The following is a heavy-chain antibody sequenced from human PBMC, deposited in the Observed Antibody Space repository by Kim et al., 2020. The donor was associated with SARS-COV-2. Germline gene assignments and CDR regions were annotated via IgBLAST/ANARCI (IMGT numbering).Heavy chain of an antibody. Sequence: TYGADSWKGLLTISRDNSKNTLYLQMNSLRAEDTAVYYCAGDAYIAAAGYWGQGTLVTVSS. J-gene: IGHJ4*02. D-gene: IGHD6-13*01. CDR3: AGDAYIAAAGY. V-gene: IGHV3-53*01. CDR2: T.